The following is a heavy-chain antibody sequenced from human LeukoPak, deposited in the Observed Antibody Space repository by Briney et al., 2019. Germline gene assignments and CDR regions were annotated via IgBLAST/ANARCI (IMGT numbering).Heavy chain of an antibody. CDR2: ISADNGNT. Sequence: ASVKVSCKASGYTFTSYGISWVRQAPGQGLEWMGWISADNGNTNYAQKLQGRVTMTTDTSTSTAYMELRSLRSDDTAVYYCARDGVVPAAISVTAPTDNWFDPWGQGTLVTVSS. CDR3: ARDGVVPAAISVTAPTDNWFDP. J-gene: IGHJ5*02. CDR1: GYTFTSYG. V-gene: IGHV1-18*01. D-gene: IGHD2-2*02.